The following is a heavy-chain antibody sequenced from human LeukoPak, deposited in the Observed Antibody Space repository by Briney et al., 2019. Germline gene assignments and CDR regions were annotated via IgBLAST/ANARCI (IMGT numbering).Heavy chain of an antibody. CDR1: GGSISSDDW. V-gene: IGHV4-4*02. CDR3: ARGGNYLFDY. D-gene: IGHD3-16*01. CDR2: VHLGGST. Sequence: PSETLSLTCAVSGGSISSDDWWSWVRQPPGKGLEWIGEVHLGGSTNYNPSLKSRVIISIDKSKNQLSLKLTSVTAADTAVYYCARGGNYLFDYWGQGTLVTVSS. J-gene: IGHJ4*02.